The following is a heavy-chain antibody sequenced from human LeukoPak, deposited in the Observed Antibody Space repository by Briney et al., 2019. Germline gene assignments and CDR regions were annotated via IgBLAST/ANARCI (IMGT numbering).Heavy chain of an antibody. CDR2: ISSSSSTI. J-gene: IGHJ4*02. D-gene: IGHD1-14*01. CDR3: ARGTLNIPGEHGAFDY. CDR1: GFTFSSYS. Sequence: GGSLRLSCAASGFTFSSYSMNWVRQAPGKGLEWVSYISSSSSTIYYGDSVKGRFTISRDNAKSSLYLQMNSLRAEDTAVYYCARGTLNIPGEHGAFDYWGQGTLVTVSS. V-gene: IGHV3-48*01.